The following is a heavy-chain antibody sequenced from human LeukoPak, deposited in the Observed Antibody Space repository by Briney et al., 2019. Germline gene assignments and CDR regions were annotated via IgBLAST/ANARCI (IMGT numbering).Heavy chain of an antibody. V-gene: IGHV3-66*02. Sequence: GGSLRLSCAASGFTVSSNYMSWVRQAPGKGLERVSVIYSGGSTYYADSVKGRFTISRDNSKNTLYLQMNSLRAEDTAVYYCASEAVAAPGYWGQGTLVTVSS. CDR3: ASEAVAAPGY. CDR2: IYSGGST. CDR1: GFTVSSNY. J-gene: IGHJ4*02. D-gene: IGHD6-19*01.